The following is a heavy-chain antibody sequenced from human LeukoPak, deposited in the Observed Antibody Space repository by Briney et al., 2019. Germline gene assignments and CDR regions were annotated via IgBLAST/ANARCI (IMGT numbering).Heavy chain of an antibody. V-gene: IGHV3-30*02. CDR2: IRYDGSNK. Sequence: GGSLRLSCAASGFTFSSYGMHWVRQAPGKGLEWVAFIRYDGSNKYYADSVKGRFTISRDNSKNTLYLQMNSLRAEDTAVYYWSKDEAHNYYGSGVFDYWGQGTLVTVSS. J-gene: IGHJ4*02. D-gene: IGHD3-10*01. CDR1: GFTFSSYG. CDR3: SKDEAHNYYGSGVFDY.